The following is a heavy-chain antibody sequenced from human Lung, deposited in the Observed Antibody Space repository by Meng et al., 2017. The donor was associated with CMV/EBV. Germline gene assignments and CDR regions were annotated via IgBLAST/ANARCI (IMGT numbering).Heavy chain of an antibody. D-gene: IGHD6-19*01. Sequence: GGSXRLXCAASGFTFSLYPMHWVRQAPGKGLEWLTVISYDVITKHYADSVKGRFTISRDNSRNTLYLQMDSLRPEDTAMYYCARSPVLAGSDWVTDFWGQGTXVTVSS. J-gene: IGHJ4*02. CDR2: ISYDVITK. CDR3: ARSPVLAGSDWVTDF. CDR1: GFTFSLYP. V-gene: IGHV3-30*04.